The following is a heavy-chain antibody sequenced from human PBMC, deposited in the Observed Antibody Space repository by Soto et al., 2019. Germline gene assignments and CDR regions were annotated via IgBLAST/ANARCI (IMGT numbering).Heavy chain of an antibody. CDR2: IYHSGST. J-gene: IGHJ5*02. Sequence: SETLSLTCAVSGGSISSSNWWSWVRQPPGKGLEWIGEIYHSGSTNYNPSLKSRVTISVDKSKNQFSLKLSSVTAADTAVYYSARVGGWYEYNWFDPWGQGTLVNVSS. CDR3: ARVGGWYEYNWFDP. V-gene: IGHV4-4*02. D-gene: IGHD6-19*01. CDR1: GGSISSSNW.